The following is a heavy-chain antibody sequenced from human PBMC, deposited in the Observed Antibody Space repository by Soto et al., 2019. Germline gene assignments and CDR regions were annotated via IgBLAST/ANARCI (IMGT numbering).Heavy chain of an antibody. CDR3: ARGTWYYGSGSHHAFDY. CDR1: GGSFSGYY. J-gene: IGHJ4*02. V-gene: IGHV4-34*01. D-gene: IGHD3-10*01. Sequence: PSETLSLTCAVYGGSFSGYYWSWIRQPPGKGLEWIGEINHSGSTNYNPSLKSRVTISVDTSKNQFSLKLSSVTAADTAVYYCARGTWYYGSGSHHAFDYWGQGTLVTVSS. CDR2: INHSGST.